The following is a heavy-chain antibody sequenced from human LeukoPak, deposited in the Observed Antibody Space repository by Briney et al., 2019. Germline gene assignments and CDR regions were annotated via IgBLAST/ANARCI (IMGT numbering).Heavy chain of an antibody. CDR3: ARDSSSTHYYYYYIDV. CDR1: GFTVSSNY. V-gene: IGHV3-53*01. J-gene: IGHJ6*03. CDR2: IYSGGST. D-gene: IGHD6-6*01. Sequence: GGSLRLSCAASGFTVSSNYMSWVRQAPGKGLEWVSVIYSGGSTYYADSVKGGFTISRDNSKNTLYLQMNSLRAEDTAVYYCARDSSSTHYYYYYIDVWGKGTTVTVSS.